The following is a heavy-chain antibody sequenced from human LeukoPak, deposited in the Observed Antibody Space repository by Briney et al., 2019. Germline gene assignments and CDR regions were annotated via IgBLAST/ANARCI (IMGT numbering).Heavy chain of an antibody. CDR3: ARHGVTTTGYYWD. Sequence: PSETLSLTCTVSGGSIGNTTFYWAWIRQPPGKGLEWIGTIYYSGSTYYNPSLKSRVTISIDTSKNQFSLKLSSVTATDTAVYYCARHGVTTTGYYWDWGQGILVTVSS. J-gene: IGHJ4*02. CDR2: IYYSGST. CDR1: GGSIGNTTFY. D-gene: IGHD3-9*01. V-gene: IGHV4-39*01.